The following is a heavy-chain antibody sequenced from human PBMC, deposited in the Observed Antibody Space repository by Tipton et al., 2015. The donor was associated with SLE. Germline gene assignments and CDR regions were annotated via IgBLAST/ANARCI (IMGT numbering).Heavy chain of an antibody. CDR2: ISSSGSTI. J-gene: IGHJ4*02. D-gene: IGHD2-8*01. V-gene: IGHV3-48*03. Sequence: SLRLSCAASGFTFSSYEMNWVRQAPGKGLEWVSYISSSGSTIYYADSVKGRFTISRDNAKNSLYLQMNSLRAEDTAVYYCARDPLTVLMVYANPFDYWGQGTLVTVSS. CDR3: ARDPLTVLMVYANPFDY. CDR1: GFTFSSYE.